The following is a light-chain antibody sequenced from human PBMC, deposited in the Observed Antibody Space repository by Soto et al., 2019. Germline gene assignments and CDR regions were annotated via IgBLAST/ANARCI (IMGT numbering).Light chain of an antibody. CDR2: WAS. V-gene: IGKV4-1*01. CDR3: QQSYSTPFT. CDR1: QSVFYSSDNKNQ. Sequence: DIVMSQSPDSLAVSLGERATINCKSSQSVFYSSDNKNQLVWFQQKPGQPPKLLFYWASTRASGVPDRFSGSGSGTDFTLTIISLQAEDVAVYYCQQSYSTPFTFGPGTKVDIK. J-gene: IGKJ3*01.